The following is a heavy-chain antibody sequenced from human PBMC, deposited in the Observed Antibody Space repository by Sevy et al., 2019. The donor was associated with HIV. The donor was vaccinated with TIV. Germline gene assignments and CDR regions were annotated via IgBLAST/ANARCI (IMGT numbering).Heavy chain of an antibody. CDR3: ARDGGCSSTSCLLYLDY. CDR2: ISGSGDTT. J-gene: IGHJ4*02. D-gene: IGHD2-2*01. Sequence: GGSLRLSCAASGFNFINYGMSWVRQAPGKGLEWVSVISGSGDTTNYADSVKGRFVISRDNSKNTMYLQLNSLRAEDTAVYYCARDGGCSSTSCLLYLDYWGQGSLVTVSS. CDR1: GFNFINYG. V-gene: IGHV3-23*01.